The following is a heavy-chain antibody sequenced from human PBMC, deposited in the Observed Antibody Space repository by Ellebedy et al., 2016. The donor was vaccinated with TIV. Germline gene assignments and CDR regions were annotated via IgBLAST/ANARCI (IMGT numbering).Heavy chain of an antibody. Sequence: MPSETLSLTCSVSGVSISDYYWSWIRQPPGQGLEWIGYVYHTGSTNYNPSLRSRVTLAVDTPKNEFSLKLSSVTTADTAIYYCARDGVEDHFDYWGQGLLVTVSS. CDR3: ARDGVEDHFDY. D-gene: IGHD3-10*01. V-gene: IGHV4-59*01. CDR1: GVSISDYY. J-gene: IGHJ4*02. CDR2: VYHTGST.